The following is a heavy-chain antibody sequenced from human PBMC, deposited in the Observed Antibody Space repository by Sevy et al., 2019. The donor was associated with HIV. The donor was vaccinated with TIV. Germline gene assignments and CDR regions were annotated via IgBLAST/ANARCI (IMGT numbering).Heavy chain of an antibody. D-gene: IGHD2-21*01. CDR3: ARGIGICGSDVDFDN. CDR1: GFTFSDHY. Sequence: GGSLRLSCAASGFTFSDHYMDWVRQAPGMGLEWVGRTRNKANSYTTEYAESGKGRLTIARDDSKNSQYLQMNSLKTEDTDLYYCARGIGICGSDVDFDNWGQGTMVTVSS. CDR2: TRNKANSYTT. V-gene: IGHV3-72*01. J-gene: IGHJ3*02.